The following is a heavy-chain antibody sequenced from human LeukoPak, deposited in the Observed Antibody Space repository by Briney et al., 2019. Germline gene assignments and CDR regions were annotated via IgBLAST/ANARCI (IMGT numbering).Heavy chain of an antibody. J-gene: IGHJ6*03. D-gene: IGHD1-26*01. Sequence: GGSLRLSCAASGFTFSSYEMNWVRQAPGKGLEWVAVISYDGSNKYYADSVKGRFTISRDDSKNTLYLQMNSLRAEDTAVYYCAKDGSLYYYYYYMDVWGKGTTVTISS. CDR2: ISYDGSNK. CDR3: AKDGSLYYYYYYMDV. CDR1: GFTFSSYE. V-gene: IGHV3-30*18.